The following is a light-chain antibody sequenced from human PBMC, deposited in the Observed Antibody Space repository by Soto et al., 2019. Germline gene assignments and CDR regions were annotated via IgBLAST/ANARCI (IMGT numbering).Light chain of an antibody. CDR2: GIS. Sequence: EIVLTQSPGTLSLSPGERATLSCRASHTISSSYLAWYQQIPGQAPRLLMYGISRRATGIPDRFSGSGSGTDFTLTITRLEPEDFAVYYCQQYVTSSPRTFGQGTKVDIK. CDR1: HTISSSY. CDR3: QQYVTSSPRT. J-gene: IGKJ1*01. V-gene: IGKV3-20*01.